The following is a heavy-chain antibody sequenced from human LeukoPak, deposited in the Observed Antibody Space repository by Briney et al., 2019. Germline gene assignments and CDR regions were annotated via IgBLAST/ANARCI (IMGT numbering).Heavy chain of an antibody. CDR1: GASVSSYY. V-gene: IGHV4-4*07. J-gene: IGHJ4*02. CDR3: ARGRATGIDY. Sequence: PSETLSLTCTVSGASVSSYYWIWIRQPAGRGLEWIGRIDASGSTNYNPSLKSRVTMSVDSSKNQFSLKVSSVTAADTAVYYCARGRATGIDYWGQGTLVTVSS. D-gene: IGHD5-24*01. CDR2: IDASGST.